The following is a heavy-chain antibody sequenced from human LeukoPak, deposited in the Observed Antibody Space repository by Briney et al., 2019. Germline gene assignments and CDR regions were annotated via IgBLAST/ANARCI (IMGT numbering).Heavy chain of an antibody. CDR2: ISSSGSTI. CDR3: AKSFGPVIAAAGTGAD. Sequence: GVLRLSCAASGFTFSTYEMNWVRQAPGKGLEWVSYISSSGSTIYYADSVKGRFTISRDNSKNTLYLQMNSLRAEDTAVYYCAKSFGPVIAAAGTGADWGQGTLVTVSS. V-gene: IGHV3-48*03. J-gene: IGHJ4*02. D-gene: IGHD6-13*01. CDR1: GFTFSTYE.